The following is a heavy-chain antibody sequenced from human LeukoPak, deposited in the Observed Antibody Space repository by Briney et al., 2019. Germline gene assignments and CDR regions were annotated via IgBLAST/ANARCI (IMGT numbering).Heavy chain of an antibody. J-gene: IGHJ4*02. CDR1: GFTFDDYA. V-gene: IGHV3-49*04. Sequence: GGSLRLSCTASGFTFDDYAMSWVRQAPGKGLEWVGFIRSKAYGGTTEYAASVKGRFTISRDDSKSIAYLQMNSLKTEDTAVYYCTRDAYSGSYIKSFDYWGQGIPVTVSS. CDR2: IRSKAYGGTT. D-gene: IGHD1-26*01. CDR3: TRDAYSGSYIKSFDY.